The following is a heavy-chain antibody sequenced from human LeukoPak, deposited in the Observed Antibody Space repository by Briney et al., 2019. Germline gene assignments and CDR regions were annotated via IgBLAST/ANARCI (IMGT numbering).Heavy chain of an antibody. CDR3: ARGHIGMDV. CDR1: GFTFSSWW. V-gene: IGHV3-7*01. Sequence: GGSLRLSCAVSGFTFSSWWMTWVRQAPGKGLEWVANIKQDGSEKSYVDSVKGRFTISRDNAKNSLDLQMNRLRAEDTAVYYCARGHIGMDVWGKGTTVTVSS. J-gene: IGHJ6*04. CDR2: IKQDGSEK. D-gene: IGHD5-12*01.